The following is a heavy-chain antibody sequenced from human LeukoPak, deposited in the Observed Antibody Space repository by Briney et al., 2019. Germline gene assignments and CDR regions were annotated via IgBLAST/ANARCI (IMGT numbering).Heavy chain of an antibody. CDR2: IIPIFGTI. D-gene: IGHD5-12*01. CDR3: ARGDSGYDYGFDN. Sequence: ASVKLSCKASGGTFSSHAISWVRQAPGQWVEWGGGIIPIFGTITYAQKFQGRVTITTDESTSTGYMELRSLRSDDTAVYYCARGDSGYDYGFDNWGQGTLVTVSS. CDR1: GGTFSSHA. V-gene: IGHV1-69*05. J-gene: IGHJ4*02.